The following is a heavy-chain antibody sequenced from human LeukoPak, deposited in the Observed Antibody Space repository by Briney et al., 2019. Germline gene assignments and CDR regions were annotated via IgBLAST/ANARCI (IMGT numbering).Heavy chain of an antibody. CDR1: GGSIMGYY. J-gene: IGHJ3*02. CDR3: ARDIVVVPAAIRPHAFDI. D-gene: IGHD2-2*02. CDR2: IYYNGST. Sequence: SEALSLTCAGSGGSIMGYYWSWIRQPPGKGLEAIAFIYYNGSTNYNPSLKGRVAISVDTSRNQFSLKLSSVTAADTAVYYCARDIVVVPAAIRPHAFDIWGQGTMVTVSS. V-gene: IGHV4-59*01.